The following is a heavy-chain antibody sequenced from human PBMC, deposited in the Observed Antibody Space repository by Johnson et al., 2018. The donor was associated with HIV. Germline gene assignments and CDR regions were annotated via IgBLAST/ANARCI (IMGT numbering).Heavy chain of an antibody. D-gene: IGHD3-3*01. Sequence: QVQLVESGGGVVQPGRSLRLSCGASGFTFSSYAMHWVRQAPGKGLEWVAVISYDGSNKHYAASVKGRFTISRDNSKNTLYLQMNSLRAEDTAVYYCARDRSPYNFWSGYDNDAFDIWGQGTMVTVSS. CDR3: ARDRSPYNFWSGYDNDAFDI. J-gene: IGHJ3*02. CDR2: ISYDGSNK. V-gene: IGHV3-30-3*01. CDR1: GFTFSSYA.